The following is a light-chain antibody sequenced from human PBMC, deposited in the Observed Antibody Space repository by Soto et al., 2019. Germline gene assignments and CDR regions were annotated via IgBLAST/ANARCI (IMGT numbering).Light chain of an antibody. CDR2: EVS. CDR1: SSDIGAYNF. CDR3: HSYTTTNALV. V-gene: IGLV2-14*01. J-gene: IGLJ2*01. Sequence: QSALTQPASVSGSPGQSITISCTGTSSDIGAYNFVSWHQHHPGKAPKVLIYEVSNRPSGISDRFSGSKSGNTASLTISGLQAEDEAFYYCHSYTTTNALVFGGGTQLTVL.